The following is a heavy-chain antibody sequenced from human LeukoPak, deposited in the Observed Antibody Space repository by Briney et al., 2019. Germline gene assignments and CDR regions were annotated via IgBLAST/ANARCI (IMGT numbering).Heavy chain of an antibody. CDR3: ATGRIAAAGEYFQH. D-gene: IGHD6-13*01. Sequence: SETLSLTCTVSGGSISSYYWSWIRQPAGKGLEWIGRIYTSGSTNYNPSLKSRVTMSVDTSKNQFSLKLSSVTAADTAVYYCATGRIAAAGEYFQHWGQGTLVTVSS. J-gene: IGHJ1*01. V-gene: IGHV4-4*07. CDR1: GGSISSYY. CDR2: IYTSGST.